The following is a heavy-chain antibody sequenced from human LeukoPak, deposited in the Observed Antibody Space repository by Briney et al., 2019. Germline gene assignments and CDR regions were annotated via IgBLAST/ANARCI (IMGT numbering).Heavy chain of an antibody. J-gene: IGHJ4*02. D-gene: IGHD3-16*01. Sequence: SETLSLTCTVSGDSVSGYYWSWIRQPPGKGLEWIGYVYQTGHTHHSPSLKSRVTVSLDTSRNEVSLKVNSVTAADTAVYYCARHRFGHLFDYWGQGTLVIVSS. CDR1: GDSVSGYY. V-gene: IGHV4-59*02. CDR2: VYQTGHT. CDR3: ARHRFGHLFDY.